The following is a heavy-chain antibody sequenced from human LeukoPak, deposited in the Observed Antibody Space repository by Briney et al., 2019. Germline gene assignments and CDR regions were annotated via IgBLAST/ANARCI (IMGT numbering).Heavy chain of an antibody. J-gene: IGHJ4*02. Sequence: GGSLRLSCAAFGFTFSSYWMHWVRQAPGKGLEWVSSISSSSRYIYYADSVKGRFTISRDNAKNSLYLQMNSLRAEDTAVYFCASLGSRHCSSTSCYDYWGQGTLVTVSS. D-gene: IGHD2-2*01. CDR3: ASLGSRHCSSTSCYDY. V-gene: IGHV3-21*01. CDR2: ISSSSRYI. CDR1: GFTFSSYW.